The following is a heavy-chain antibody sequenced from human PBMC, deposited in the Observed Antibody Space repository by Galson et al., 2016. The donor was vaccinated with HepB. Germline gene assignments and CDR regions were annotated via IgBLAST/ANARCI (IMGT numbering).Heavy chain of an antibody. Sequence: SLRLSCAASGFTFSTYGMNWVRQAPGKGLEWVSYINSSSGTRYYADSVKGRFTISSDNAENSLYLQMNSLRVEDTAVYYCARGLDYWGQGTLVTVSS. CDR2: INSSSGTR. J-gene: IGHJ4*02. V-gene: IGHV3-48*01. CDR3: ARGLDY. CDR1: GFTFSTYG.